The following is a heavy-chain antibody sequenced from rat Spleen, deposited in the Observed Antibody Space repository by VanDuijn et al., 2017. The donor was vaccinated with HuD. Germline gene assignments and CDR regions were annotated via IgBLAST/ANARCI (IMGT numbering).Heavy chain of an antibody. CDR2: INIGGGST. J-gene: IGHJ1*01. D-gene: IGHD3-8*01. V-gene: IGHV5S13*01. CDR1: GFAFRNYG. Sequence: EVQLVESDGGLVQPGRSLKLSCAASGFAFRNYGMAWVRQTLTKGLEWVAFINIGGGSTYYRDSVKGRFTISRDNAKSSLYLQMNSLRSEDTATYYCARQSHYWYFDFWGPGTMVTVSS. CDR3: ARQSHYWYFDF.